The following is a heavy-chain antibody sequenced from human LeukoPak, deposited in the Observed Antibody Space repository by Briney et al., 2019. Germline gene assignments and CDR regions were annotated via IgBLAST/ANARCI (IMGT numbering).Heavy chain of an antibody. CDR1: GGSFSGYY. D-gene: IGHD3-10*01. CDR3: ARTYYGSGSIPPSFDY. J-gene: IGHJ4*02. V-gene: IGHV4-34*01. CDR2: IYYSGST. Sequence: SETLSLTCAVYGGSFSGYYWSWIRQPPGKGLEWIGSIYYSGSTYYNPSLKSRVTISVDTSKNQFSLKLSSVTAADTAVYYCARTYYGSGSIPPSFDYWGQGALVTVSS.